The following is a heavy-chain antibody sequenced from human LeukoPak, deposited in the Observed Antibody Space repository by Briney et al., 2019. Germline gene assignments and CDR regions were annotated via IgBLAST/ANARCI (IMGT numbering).Heavy chain of an antibody. J-gene: IGHJ6*02. V-gene: IGHV1-18*01. CDR2: ISAYNGNT. CDR1: GYTFTSYG. Sequence: ASVKVSCKASGYTFTSYGISWVRQAPGQGLEWMGWISAYNGNTNYAQKYQGRVTMTTDTSTSTAYMELRSLRSDDTAVYYCARDWYSSSFGAYYYYGMDVWGQGTTVTVSS. CDR3: ARDWYSSSFGAYYYYGMDV. D-gene: IGHD6-13*01.